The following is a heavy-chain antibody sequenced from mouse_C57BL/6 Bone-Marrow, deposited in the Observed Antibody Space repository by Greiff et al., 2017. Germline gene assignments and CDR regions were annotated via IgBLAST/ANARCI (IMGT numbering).Heavy chain of an antibody. CDR1: GYTFTSYW. D-gene: IGHD2-3*01. CDR2: IDPSDSET. CDR3: ARYGYYPFDV. J-gene: IGHJ1*03. Sequence: QVQLQQPGAELVRPGSSVKLSCKASGYTFTSYWMHWVKQRPIQGLEWIGNIDPSDSETHYNQKFKDKATLTVDKSSSTAYMQLSSLTSVDSAVYYCARYGYYPFDVWGTGTTVTVSS. V-gene: IGHV1-52*01.